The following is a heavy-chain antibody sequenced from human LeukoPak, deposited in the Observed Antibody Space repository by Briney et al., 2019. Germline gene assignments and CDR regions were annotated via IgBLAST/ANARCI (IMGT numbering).Heavy chain of an antibody. D-gene: IGHD2-21*02. J-gene: IGHJ6*04. CDR2: ISNDGTDK. CDR3: ARDRHCRGGDCYVLQYYYCGMDV. Sequence: GGSLTLYCAVSRHTLNLFAMHWLRQAPHKGLAWVAVISNDGTDKHYGHPVKGRLTISRDNSKNTLYVQMNSLRPEDTAVYYCARDRHCRGGDCYVLQYYYCGMDVWGKGTTVTVSS. CDR1: RHTLNLFA. V-gene: IGHV3-30*16.